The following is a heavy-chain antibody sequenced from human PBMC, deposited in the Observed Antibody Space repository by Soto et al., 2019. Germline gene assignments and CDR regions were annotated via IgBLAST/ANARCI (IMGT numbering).Heavy chain of an antibody. Sequence: GGSLRLSCAASGLTFSSYAMSWVRQAPGKGLEWVSAISGSGGSTYYADSVKGRFTISRDNSKNTLYLQMNSLRAEDTAVYYCAKDYYDSSGSRTFDYWGQGTLVTVSS. CDR1: GLTFSSYA. V-gene: IGHV3-23*01. J-gene: IGHJ4*02. D-gene: IGHD3-22*01. CDR3: AKDYYDSSGSRTFDY. CDR2: ISGSGGST.